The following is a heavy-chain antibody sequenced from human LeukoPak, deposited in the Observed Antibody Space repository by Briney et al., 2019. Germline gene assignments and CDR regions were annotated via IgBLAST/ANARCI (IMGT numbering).Heavy chain of an antibody. CDR2: ISYDGSNK. D-gene: IGHD3-10*01. V-gene: IGHV3-30*18. CDR3: AKDRSYGSETYYFDY. CDR1: GFTFSSYG. Sequence: PGGSLRLSCAASGFTFSSYGIHWVRQAPGKGLEWVAVISYDGSNKYYADSVKGRFTISRDNSKNTLYLQMNSLRAEDTAVYYCAKDRSYGSETYYFDYWGQGTLVTVSS. J-gene: IGHJ4*02.